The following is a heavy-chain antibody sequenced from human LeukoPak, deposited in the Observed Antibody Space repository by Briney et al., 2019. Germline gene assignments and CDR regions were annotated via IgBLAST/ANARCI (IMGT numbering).Heavy chain of an antibody. Sequence: GGSLRLSCAASGFTVSSNYMTWVRQAPGKGLEWVSVIYSGGSTDYADSVKGRFTISRDNSENTLYLQMNSLRAEDTAVYYCARGGGRYYDSSGYSYWGQGSLVTVSS. J-gene: IGHJ4*02. CDR1: GFTVSSNY. CDR3: ARGGGRYYDSSGYSY. D-gene: IGHD3-22*01. CDR2: IYSGGST. V-gene: IGHV3-66*01.